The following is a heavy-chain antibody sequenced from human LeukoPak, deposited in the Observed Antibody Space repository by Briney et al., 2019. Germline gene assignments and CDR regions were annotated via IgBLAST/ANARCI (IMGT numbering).Heavy chain of an antibody. CDR2: ISWNSVSI. Sequence: GGSLRLSCAASGFTFDDYAMHWVRQAPGKGLEWVSGISWNSVSIVYADSVKGRFTISRDNAKNSLYLQMNTLRAEDMALYYCTKDRLYSSSSGGAFDIWGQGTMVTVSS. V-gene: IGHV3-9*03. J-gene: IGHJ3*02. CDR1: GFTFDDYA. CDR3: TKDRLYSSSSGGAFDI. D-gene: IGHD6-6*01.